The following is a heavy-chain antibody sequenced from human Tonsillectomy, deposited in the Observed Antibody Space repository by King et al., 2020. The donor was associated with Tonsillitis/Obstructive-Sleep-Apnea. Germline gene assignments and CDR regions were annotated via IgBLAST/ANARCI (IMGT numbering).Heavy chain of an antibody. CDR3: ARPPDYDILTGRDY. J-gene: IGHJ4*02. V-gene: IGHV3-48*03. D-gene: IGHD3-9*01. Sequence: VQLVESGGGLVQPGGSLRLSCAASGFTFSSYEMNWVRQAPGKGLEGVSYISSSGSTIYYADSVKGRFTISRDNAKNSLYLQMNSLRAEDTAVYYCARPPDYDILTGRDYWGQGTLVTVSS. CDR2: ISSSGSTI. CDR1: GFTFSSYE.